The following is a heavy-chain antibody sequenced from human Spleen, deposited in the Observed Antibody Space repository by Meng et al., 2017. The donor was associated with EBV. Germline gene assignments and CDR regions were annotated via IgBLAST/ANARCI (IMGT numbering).Heavy chain of an antibody. CDR3: ARGGTSTVTFY. J-gene: IGHJ4*02. CDR1: GYTFSSYA. Sequence: QVQLVQSGTEVKKPGSSVKLSCKASGYTFSSYAMHWVRQAPGQRLEWMGWINAGNGDTKYSQKFQGRVTITRDTSASTAYMELTSLRSEDTAVYYCARGGTSTVTFYWGQGNLGTVAS. D-gene: IGHD4-11*01. V-gene: IGHV1-3*01. CDR2: INAGNGDT.